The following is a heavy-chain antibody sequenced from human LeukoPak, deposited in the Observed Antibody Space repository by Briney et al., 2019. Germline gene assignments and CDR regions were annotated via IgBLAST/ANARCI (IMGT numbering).Heavy chain of an antibody. V-gene: IGHV4-59*05. CDR1: GFTFSDDY. CDR2: IYYSGTT. J-gene: IGHJ4*02. D-gene: IGHD1-26*01. CDR3: AASEWDLLLGY. Sequence: GSLRLSCAASGFTFSDDYMSWIRQPPGKGLEWIGSIYYSGTTYYNPSLKSRVTTSVDTSKNQFSLKLSSVTAADTAVYYCAASEWDLLLGYWGQGALVSVSS.